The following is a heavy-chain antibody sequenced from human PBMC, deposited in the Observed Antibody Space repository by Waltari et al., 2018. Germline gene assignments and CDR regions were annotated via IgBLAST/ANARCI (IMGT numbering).Heavy chain of an antibody. CDR1: GGSISSYY. CDR2: IYTSGST. Sequence: QVQLQESGPGLVKPSETLSLTCTVSGGSISSYYWSWIRQPAGKGLEWIGRIYTSGSTNSNPSLKSRVTMSVDTSKNQFSLKLSSVTAADTAVYYCAREGAREQLVIYFDYWGQGTLVTVSS. J-gene: IGHJ4*02. V-gene: IGHV4-4*07. CDR3: AREGAREQLVIYFDY. D-gene: IGHD6-13*01.